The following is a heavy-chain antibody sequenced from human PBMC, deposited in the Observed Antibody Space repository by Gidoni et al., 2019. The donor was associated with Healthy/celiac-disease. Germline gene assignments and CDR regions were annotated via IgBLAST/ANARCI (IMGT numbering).Heavy chain of an antibody. CDR1: GYTFTSYG. J-gene: IGHJ6*03. D-gene: IGHD2-2*01. V-gene: IGHV1-18*01. Sequence: QVQLVQSGAEVKKPGASVKVPCKASGYTFTSYGISWVRQAPGQGLEWMGWISAYNGNTNYAQKLQGRVTMTTDTSTSTAYMELRSLRSDDTAVYYCAREYCSSTSCYAGGDYYYMDVWGKGTTVTVSS. CDR2: ISAYNGNT. CDR3: AREYCSSTSCYAGGDYYYMDV.